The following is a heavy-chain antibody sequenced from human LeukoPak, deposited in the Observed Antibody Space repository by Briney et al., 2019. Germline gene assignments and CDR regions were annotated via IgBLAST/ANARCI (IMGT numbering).Heavy chain of an antibody. CDR2: ITSRSTTK. CDR1: GFTFSIHS. CDR3: ARVQTSAFDI. V-gene: IGHV3-48*02. D-gene: IGHD1-1*01. J-gene: IGHJ3*02. Sequence: GGSLRLSCAASGFTFSIHSMNWVRQAPGRGLEWVSYITSRSTTKQYADSVKGRFTISRENAKNSLYLQMNSLRDEDTAAYYCARVQTSAFDIWGQGTMVTVSS.